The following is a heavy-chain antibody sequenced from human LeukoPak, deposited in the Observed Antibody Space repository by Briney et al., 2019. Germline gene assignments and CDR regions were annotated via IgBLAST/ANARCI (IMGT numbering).Heavy chain of an antibody. D-gene: IGHD1-26*01. CDR2: LNSSGGST. CDR3: ARDRWELPYYSDY. CDR1: GYIFTDYY. V-gene: IGHV1-46*01. J-gene: IGHJ4*02. Sequence: GASVKVSCKTSGYIFTDYYIHWVRQAPGQGLEWMGILNSSGGSTTYAQKFQGRITMTRDASTSTVYMELRSLRSEDTAVYYCARDRWELPYYSDYWGQGTLVTVSS.